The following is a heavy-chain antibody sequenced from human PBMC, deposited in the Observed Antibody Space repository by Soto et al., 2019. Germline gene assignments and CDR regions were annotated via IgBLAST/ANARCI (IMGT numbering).Heavy chain of an antibody. D-gene: IGHD2-15*01. Sequence: KPSETLSLTCTVSGGPIRSSNYYWGWLRQPPGKGLEWIGSIHHSGGPQYNVSLKSRVRISIDTSKNHFSLSLTSVTAADTAVYYCARHGVVVGGAATPGGFAYWGQGTRVTVSS. J-gene: IGHJ4*02. CDR2: IHHSGGP. CDR3: ARHGVVVGGAATPGGFAY. V-gene: IGHV4-39*01. CDR1: GGPIRSSNYY.